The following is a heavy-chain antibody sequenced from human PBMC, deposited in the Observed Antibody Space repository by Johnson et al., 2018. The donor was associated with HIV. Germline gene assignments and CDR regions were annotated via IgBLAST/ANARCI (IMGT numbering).Heavy chain of an antibody. CDR3: AIDSMVRGVNAFDI. J-gene: IGHJ3*02. CDR1: GFTFSSYW. V-gene: IGHV3-7*01. D-gene: IGHD3-10*01. Sequence: VQLVESGGGLVQPGGSLRLSCAASGFTFSSYWMSWVRQAPGKGLEWVANIKQDGSEKYYVDSVKGRFTISRDNAKNSLYLQMNSLRAEDTAVYYCAIDSMVRGVNAFDIWGQGTMVTVSS. CDR2: IKQDGSEK.